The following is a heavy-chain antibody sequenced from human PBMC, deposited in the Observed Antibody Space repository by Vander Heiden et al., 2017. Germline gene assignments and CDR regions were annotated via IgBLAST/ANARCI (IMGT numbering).Heavy chain of an antibody. CDR3: ARHGSGSYYPPYYYYYGMDV. CDR1: GGSLSSYY. Sequence: QVQLQESGPGLVKPSETLSLTCTVSGGSLSSYYWRWIRQPTGKGLEWIGYIYYSGSTNSNPSLKSRVTISVDTSKNQFSLKLSSVTAADTAVYYCARHGSGSYYPPYYYYYGMDVWGQGTTVTVSS. D-gene: IGHD3-10*01. CDR2: IYYSGST. J-gene: IGHJ6*02. V-gene: IGHV4-59*08.